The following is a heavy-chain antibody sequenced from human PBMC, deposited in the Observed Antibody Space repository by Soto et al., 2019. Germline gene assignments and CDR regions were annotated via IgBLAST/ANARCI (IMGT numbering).Heavy chain of an antibody. D-gene: IGHD6-13*01. Sequence: SETLSLTCTVSGGSISSSAYYWGWIRQPPGKGLEWIGNIYYSGSTYYNPPLKSRVTISVDTSKNQFSLKLSSVTAADTAVYYCARNGGSTWYYFDSWGQGTVVTVSS. CDR3: ARNGGSTWYYFDS. CDR2: IYYSGST. V-gene: IGHV4-39*01. J-gene: IGHJ4*02. CDR1: GGSISSSAYY.